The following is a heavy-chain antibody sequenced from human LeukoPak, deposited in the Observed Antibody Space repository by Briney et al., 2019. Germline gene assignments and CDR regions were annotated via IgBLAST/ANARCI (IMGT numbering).Heavy chain of an antibody. CDR3: ARGRRNDGYGLHPDEYFQH. D-gene: IGHD5-18*01. Sequence: ASVKVSCKASGYTFTSYGISWVRQAPGQGLEWMGWISAYNGNTNYAQKLQGRVTMTTDTSTSTAYMELRSLRSGDTAVYYCARGRRNDGYGLHPDEYFQHWGQGTLVTVSS. V-gene: IGHV1-18*01. CDR2: ISAYNGNT. CDR1: GYTFTSYG. J-gene: IGHJ1*01.